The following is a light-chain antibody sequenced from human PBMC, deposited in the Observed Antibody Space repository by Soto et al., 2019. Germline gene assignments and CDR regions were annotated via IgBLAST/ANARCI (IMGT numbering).Light chain of an antibody. CDR3: SSYTSSNANV. CDR1: SSDVGGSNY. CDR2: DVT. V-gene: IGLV2-14*01. J-gene: IGLJ1*01. Sequence: QSALTQPASVSGSLGQSITISCTGTSSDVGGSNYVSWYQQFPGKAPKLMISDVTNRPSGVSNRFSGSTSGNTASLTISGLQAEDDDDYYCSSYTSSNANVFGTGTQLTVL.